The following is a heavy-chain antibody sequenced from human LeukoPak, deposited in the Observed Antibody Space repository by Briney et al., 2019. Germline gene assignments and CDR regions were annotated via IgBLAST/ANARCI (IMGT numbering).Heavy chain of an antibody. CDR3: ARDLLTHGITGNWFDP. V-gene: IGHV3-64*01. Sequence: PGGSLRLSCAASGFTFSSYAMHWVRQAPGKGLEYVSAISSNGGSTYYANSVKGRFTISRDNSKNTLYLQMGSLRAEDMAVYYCARDLLTHGITGNWFDPWGQGTLVTVSS. D-gene: IGHD1-20*01. CDR1: GFTFSSYA. CDR2: ISSNGGST. J-gene: IGHJ5*02.